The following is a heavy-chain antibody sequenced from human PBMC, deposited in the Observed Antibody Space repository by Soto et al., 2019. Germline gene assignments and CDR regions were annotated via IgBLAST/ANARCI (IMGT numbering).Heavy chain of an antibody. CDR1: ADSISRTTYY. D-gene: IGHD6-13*01. V-gene: IGHV4-39*01. Sequence: PSETLSVTCSVSADSISRTTYYWGWIRQPPGKGLEWIGSIYFGGSTYYNPSLRSRVTIFAEPSRNQFSLKLSSVTATDTAVYYCARGLGTAAADYWGQGTLVTVSS. CDR2: IYFGGST. CDR3: ARGLGTAAADY. J-gene: IGHJ4*02.